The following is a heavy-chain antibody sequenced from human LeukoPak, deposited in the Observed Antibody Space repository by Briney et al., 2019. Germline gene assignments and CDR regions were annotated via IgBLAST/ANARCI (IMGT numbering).Heavy chain of an antibody. Sequence: GGSLRLSCAASGFTFNNYAMSWVRQAPGKGLEWVSAISGSGDYTYYADSVKGRFTISRDNSKNTLYLQMDSLRAEDTATYYCAKGPLEGYSNSWRGDYWGQGTLVTVSS. D-gene: IGHD6-13*01. CDR3: AKGPLEGYSNSWRGDY. J-gene: IGHJ4*02. V-gene: IGHV3-23*01. CDR2: ISGSGDYT. CDR1: GFTFNNYA.